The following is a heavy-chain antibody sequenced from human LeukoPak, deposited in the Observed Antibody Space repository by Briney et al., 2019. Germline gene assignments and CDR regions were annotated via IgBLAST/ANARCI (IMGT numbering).Heavy chain of an antibody. CDR2: ISGSGGST. CDR3: AKESYDSSGCTDY. D-gene: IGHD3-22*01. CDR1: GFTFSSYG. Sequence: GGTLRLSCAASGFTFSSYGMSWVRQAPGKGLEWVSAISGSGGSTYYADSVKGRFTISRDNSKNTLYLQMNSLRAEDTAVYYCAKESYDSSGCTDYWVQGTLVTDSS. J-gene: IGHJ4*02. V-gene: IGHV3-23*01.